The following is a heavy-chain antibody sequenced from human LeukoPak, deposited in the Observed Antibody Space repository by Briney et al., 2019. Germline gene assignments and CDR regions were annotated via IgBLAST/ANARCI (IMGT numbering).Heavy chain of an antibody. CDR2: MNPNSGNT. CDR3: ARGLPSRAAAGRGDY. V-gene: IGHV1-8*01. J-gene: IGHJ4*02. Sequence: ASVKVSCKASGYTFTSYDINWVRQAPGQGLEWMGWMNPNSGNTGYAQTFQGRVTMTRNTSISTTYMELSSLRSEDTAVYYCARGLPSRAAAGRGDYWGQGTLVTVSS. CDR1: GYTFTSYD. D-gene: IGHD6-13*01.